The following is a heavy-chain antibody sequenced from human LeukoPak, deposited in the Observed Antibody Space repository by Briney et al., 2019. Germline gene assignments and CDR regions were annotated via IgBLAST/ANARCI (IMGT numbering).Heavy chain of an antibody. CDR3: VKHSGGVYGNSDL. CDR1: GFTFDTYA. V-gene: IGHV3-23*01. J-gene: IGHJ5*02. CDR2: IGRGGGDT. D-gene: IGHD1-1*01. Sequence: GGSLRLSCAASGFTFDTYAMSWFRQAPGKGLEWVSTIGRGGGDTYYADSVKGRFTISKDSSKTSLQMSGLRAEDTALYFCVKHSGGVYGNSDLWGQGTLVIVSS.